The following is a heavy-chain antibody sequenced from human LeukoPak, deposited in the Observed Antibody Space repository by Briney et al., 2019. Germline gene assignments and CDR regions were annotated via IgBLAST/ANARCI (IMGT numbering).Heavy chain of an antibody. Sequence: ASVKVSCKAPGGTFSSYAISWVRQAPGQGLEWIGWISAYNGNTNYAQKLQGRVTMTTDTSTSTAYMELSSLRSEDTAVYYCATLRYCSSTSCLYYFDYWGQGTLATVSS. CDR3: ATLRYCSSTSCLYYFDY. V-gene: IGHV1-18*01. CDR2: ISAYNGNT. CDR1: GGTFSSYA. D-gene: IGHD2-2*01. J-gene: IGHJ4*02.